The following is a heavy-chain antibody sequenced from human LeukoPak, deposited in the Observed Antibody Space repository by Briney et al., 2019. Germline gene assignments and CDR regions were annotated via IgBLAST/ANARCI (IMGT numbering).Heavy chain of an antibody. V-gene: IGHV1-46*01. J-gene: IGHJ5*02. CDR2: INPSGGRT. D-gene: IGHD1-26*01. Sequence: ASVKVSCKASGYTFTSYYMHWVRQAPGHGLEWMGIINPSGGRTSYAQKFQGRVTMTRDTSTSTVYMELSSLRSEDTAVYYCARDNSVGETAWWFDPWGQGTLVTVSS. CDR3: ARDNSVGETAWWFDP. CDR1: GYTFTSYY.